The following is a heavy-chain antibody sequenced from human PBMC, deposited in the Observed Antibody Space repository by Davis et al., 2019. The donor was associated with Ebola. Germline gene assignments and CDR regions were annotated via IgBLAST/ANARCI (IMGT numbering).Heavy chain of an antibody. CDR3: ARDSGDMSY. D-gene: IGHD2-21*01. Sequence: AASVKVSCKASGYTFNSHGISWVRQAPGQGLEWMAWISAYNGHTNYAQKFQGRLTLTTDTSTSTVYMELRSLTSDDTAVYYCARDSGDMSYWGQGTLVTVSS. CDR2: ISAYNGHT. V-gene: IGHV1-18*01. J-gene: IGHJ4*02. CDR1: GYTFNSHG.